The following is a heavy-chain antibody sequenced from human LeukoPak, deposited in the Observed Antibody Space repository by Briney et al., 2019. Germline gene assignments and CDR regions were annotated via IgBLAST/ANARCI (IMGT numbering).Heavy chain of an antibody. D-gene: IGHD3-16*02. CDR1: GGSISSGGYS. V-gene: IGHV4-30-2*01. Sequence: SQTLSLTCAVSGGSISSGGYSWSWIRQPPGKGLEWIGSIYHSGSTYYNPSLKSRVTISLDRSKNHFSLNLSSVTAADTAVYYCAGSHYDYVWGSYRPFGYWGQGALVTVSS. CDR3: AGSHYDYVWGSYRPFGY. CDR2: IYHSGST. J-gene: IGHJ4*02.